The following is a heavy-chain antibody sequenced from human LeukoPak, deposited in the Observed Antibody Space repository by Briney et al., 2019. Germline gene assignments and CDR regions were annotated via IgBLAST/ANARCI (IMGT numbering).Heavy chain of an antibody. Sequence: PGGSLRLSCAASGFTFDDYAMHWVRQAPGKGLAWVSLISWDGGSTYYADSVKGRFTISRDNSKNSLYLQMNSLRAEDTALYYCAKEAIVGATNPGAFDIWGQGAMVTVSS. CDR2: ISWDGGST. CDR1: GFTFDDYA. CDR3: AKEAIVGATNPGAFDI. D-gene: IGHD1-26*01. J-gene: IGHJ3*02. V-gene: IGHV3-43D*03.